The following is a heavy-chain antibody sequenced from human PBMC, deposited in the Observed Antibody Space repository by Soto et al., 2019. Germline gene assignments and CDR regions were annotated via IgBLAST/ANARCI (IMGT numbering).Heavy chain of an antibody. J-gene: IGHJ6*03. V-gene: IGHV1-46*01. Sequence: ASVKVSCKASGYTFTSYYMHWVRQAPGQGLEWMGIINPSGGSTSYAQKFQGRVTMTRDTSTSTVYMGLSSLRSEDTAVCYCARAASNYFFSGSYLPYYMDGWGTGTTVTVSS. CDR1: GYTFTSYY. CDR2: INPSGGST. D-gene: IGHD3-10*01. CDR3: ARAASNYFFSGSYLPYYMDG.